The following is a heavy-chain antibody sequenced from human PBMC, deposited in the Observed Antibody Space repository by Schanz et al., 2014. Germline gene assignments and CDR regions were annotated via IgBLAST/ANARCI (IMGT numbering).Heavy chain of an antibody. CDR3: ATASSPVREAGAGSSFHL. J-gene: IGHJ5*02. V-gene: IGHV3-15*01. CDR2: IKSKTDGETT. Sequence: EVQLLESGGGLIQPGGSLRLSCAASGFIFGSSVMAWVRQAPGKGLEWLGRIKSKTDGETTDYAAPVKGRFSISRDDSQSTLYLQMNSLKIEDTAVYYCATASSPVREAGAGSSFHLWGQGTLVTVSS. D-gene: IGHD6-13*01. CDR1: GFIFGSSV.